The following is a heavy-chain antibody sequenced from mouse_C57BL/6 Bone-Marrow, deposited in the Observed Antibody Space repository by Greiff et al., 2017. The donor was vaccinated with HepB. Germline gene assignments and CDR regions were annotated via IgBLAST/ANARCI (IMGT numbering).Heavy chain of an antibody. J-gene: IGHJ4*01. CDR3: AITPLFITTVVDAMDY. Sequence: VQLQQPGAELVKPGASVKLSCKASGYTFTSYWMHWVKQRPGQGLEWIGMIHPNSGSTNYNEKFKSKATLTVDKSSSTAYMQLSSLTSEDSAVYYCAITPLFITTVVDAMDYWGQGTSVTVSS. D-gene: IGHD1-1*01. CDR1: GYTFTSYW. CDR2: IHPNSGST. V-gene: IGHV1-64*01.